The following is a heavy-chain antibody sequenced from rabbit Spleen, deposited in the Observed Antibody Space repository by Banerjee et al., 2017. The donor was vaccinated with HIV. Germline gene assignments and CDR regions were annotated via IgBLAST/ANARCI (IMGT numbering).Heavy chain of an antibody. D-gene: IGHD1-1*01. CDR2: IRAGGSGDT. CDR1: GFSFSSSYW. V-gene: IGHV1S40*01. J-gene: IGHJ4*01. CDR3: ARDLVAVIGWNFSL. Sequence: QSLEESGGDLVKPGASLTLTCTASGFSFSSSYWICWVRQAPGKGLEWIACIRAGGSGDTYYASWAKGRFTMSRTSSTTVTLQMTSLTAADTATYLCARDLVAVIGWNFSLWGPGTLVTVS.